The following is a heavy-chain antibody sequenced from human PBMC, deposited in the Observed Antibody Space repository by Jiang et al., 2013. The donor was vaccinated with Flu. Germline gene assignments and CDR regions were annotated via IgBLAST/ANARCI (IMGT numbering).Heavy chain of an antibody. CDR3: ARTLRFLDWFDP. Sequence: GPGLVKPSETLSLTCTVSGGSISSSSYYWGWIRQPPGKGLEWIGSIYYSGSTYYNPSLKSRVTISVDTSKNQFSLKLSSVTAADTAVYYCARTLRFLDWFDPWGQGTLVTVSS. J-gene: IGHJ5*02. V-gene: IGHV4-39*01. CDR1: GGSISSSSYY. D-gene: IGHD3-3*01. CDR2: IYYSGST.